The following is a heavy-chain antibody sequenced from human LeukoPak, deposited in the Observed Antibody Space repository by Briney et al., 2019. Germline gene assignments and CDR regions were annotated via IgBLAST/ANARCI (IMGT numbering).Heavy chain of an antibody. CDR1: GGTFSSYA. CDR3: ARGYCINGVCDRGDY. J-gene: IGHJ4*02. Sequence: SVKVSCKASGGTFSSYAITWVRQAPGQGLEWMGGIIPIFGTANYAQKFQGRVTITADESTSTAYMELSSLRSEDTAVYYCARGYCINGVCDRGDYWGQGTLVTVSS. CDR2: IIPIFGTA. D-gene: IGHD2-8*01. V-gene: IGHV1-69*13.